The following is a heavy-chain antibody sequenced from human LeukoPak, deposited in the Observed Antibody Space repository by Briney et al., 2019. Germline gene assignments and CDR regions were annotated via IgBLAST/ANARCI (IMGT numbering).Heavy chain of an antibody. J-gene: IGHJ5*02. CDR3: ARDQWLLPQANWFDP. CDR2: ISAYNGNT. D-gene: IGHD3-22*01. CDR1: GYTFTSYG. Sequence: ASVKVSCKASGYTFTSYGISWVRQAAGQGLEWMGWISAYNGNTNYAQKLQGRVTMTTDTSTSTAYMELRSLRSDDTAVYYCARDQWLLPQANWFDPWGQGTLVTVSS. V-gene: IGHV1-18*01.